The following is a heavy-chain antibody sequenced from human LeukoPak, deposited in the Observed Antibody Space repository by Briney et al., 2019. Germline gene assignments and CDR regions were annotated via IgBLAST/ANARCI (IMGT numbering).Heavy chain of an antibody. CDR3: ARYDSRGSASTRFDY. D-gene: IGHD3-16*01. CDR1: GYSLGKNYY. V-gene: IGHV4-38-2*01. J-gene: IGHJ4*02. Sequence: PSETLPLTCAVSGYSLGKNYYWGWIRQSPGKGLEWIGRIYGRASTSYNPSLMNRVTMSVDTSKNHFSLQLTSVTAADTAVYYCARYDSRGSASTRFDYWGPGILVTVSS. CDR2: IYGRAST.